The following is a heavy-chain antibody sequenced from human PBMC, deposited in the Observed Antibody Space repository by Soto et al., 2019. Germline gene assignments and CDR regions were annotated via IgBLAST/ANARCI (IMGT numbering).Heavy chain of an antibody. CDR3: ARSPAYCSGGSCYSNYYYYGMDV. D-gene: IGHD2-15*01. V-gene: IGHV1-69*12. J-gene: IGHJ6*02. Sequence: QVQLVQSGAEVKKPGSSVKVSCKASGGTFSSYAISWVRQAPGQGLEWMGGIIPIFGTANYAQKFQGRVTITADESTSTAYMELSSLRSEDTAVYYCARSPAYCSGGSCYSNYYYYGMDVWGQGTTVTVSS. CDR1: GGTFSSYA. CDR2: IIPIFGTA.